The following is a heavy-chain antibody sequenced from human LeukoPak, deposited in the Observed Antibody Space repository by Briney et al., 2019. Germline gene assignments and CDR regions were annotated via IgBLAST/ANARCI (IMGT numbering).Heavy chain of an antibody. CDR3: ARDRGGPGYTFGQPLDY. Sequence: GGSLRLSCAASGFTFSDYYMSWIRQAPGEGLEWVSFISGGATTTYYVDSVKGRFTLSRDNAKNSLYLQMNSLRAEDSAVYYCARDRGGPGYTFGQPLDYWGQGTLVTVSS. D-gene: IGHD5-18*01. CDR1: GFTFSDYY. V-gene: IGHV3-11*01. J-gene: IGHJ4*02. CDR2: ISGGATTT.